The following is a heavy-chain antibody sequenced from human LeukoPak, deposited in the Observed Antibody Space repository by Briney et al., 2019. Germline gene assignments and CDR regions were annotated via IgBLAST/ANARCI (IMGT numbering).Heavy chain of an antibody. J-gene: IGHJ4*02. V-gene: IGHV4-59*01. D-gene: IGHD4-17*01. CDR3: ARDTYGHYFDY. CDR2: IYYSGST. CDR1: GGSISSYY. Sequence: SETLSLTCTVSGGSISSYYWSWIRQPPGKGLEWIGYIYYSGSTNYNPSLKSRVTISVDTSKNQFSLKLSSVTAADTAVYYCARDTYGHYFDYWGQGTLVTVSS.